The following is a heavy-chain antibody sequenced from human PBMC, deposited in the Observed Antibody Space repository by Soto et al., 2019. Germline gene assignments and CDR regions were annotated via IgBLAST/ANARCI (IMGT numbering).Heavy chain of an antibody. CDR3: ARGISVSSIYYYYGKDV. Sequence: ASVKVSCKASGYTFTSYGISWVRQAPGQGLEWMGWISAYNGNTNYAQNLQGRVTMTRDTSTSTAYMELRSLRSDDTSVYYCARGISVSSIYYYYGKDVWGQGTTIIVSS. D-gene: IGHD6-19*01. J-gene: IGHJ6*02. CDR2: ISAYNGNT. CDR1: GYTFTSYG. V-gene: IGHV1-18*04.